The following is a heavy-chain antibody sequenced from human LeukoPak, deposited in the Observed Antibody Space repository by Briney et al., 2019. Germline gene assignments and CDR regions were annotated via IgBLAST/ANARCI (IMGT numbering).Heavy chain of an antibody. D-gene: IGHD3-10*01. V-gene: IGHV4-4*07. Sequence: SETLSLTCTASGGSISSYYWSWIRQPAGKGLEWIGRIYTSGSTNYNPSLKSRVTMSVDTSKNQFSLKLSSVTAADTAVYYCARDITMVRGVIITNDAFDIWGQGTMVTVSS. CDR2: IYTSGST. CDR3: ARDITMVRGVIITNDAFDI. J-gene: IGHJ3*02. CDR1: GGSISSYY.